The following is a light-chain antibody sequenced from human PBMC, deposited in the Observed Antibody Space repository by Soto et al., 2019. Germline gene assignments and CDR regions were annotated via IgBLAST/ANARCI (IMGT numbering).Light chain of an antibody. V-gene: IGKV1-5*01. CDR1: QSISTS. CDR3: QQYITYST. CDR2: GAS. Sequence: DIPMTQSPSTLSASVGDTVTITCRASQSISTSLAWYQQKPGKAPNLLISGASTLEEGVPSRFRGSGSGTEFTLTSTSLQTDDFATYYCQQYITYSTFGQGTRVEIE. J-gene: IGKJ1*01.